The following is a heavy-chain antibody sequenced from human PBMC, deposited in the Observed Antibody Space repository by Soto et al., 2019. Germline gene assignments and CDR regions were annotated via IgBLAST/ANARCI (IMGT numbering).Heavy chain of an antibody. CDR2: IYWDDDK. V-gene: IGHV2-5*02. Sequence: QITLKETGPTLVRPTQTLTLTCSFSGFSVSSNGVGVGWIRQPPGKALEWLALIYWDDDKRYSPSLKSRLTITKDTSKNQVVLILTSIEPVDTATYYCAHWEATLVPVCRGPTFDVWGQGTPVIVSS. CDR3: AHWEATLVPVCRGPTFDV. D-gene: IGHD1-26*01. J-gene: IGHJ3*01. CDR1: GFSVSSNGVG.